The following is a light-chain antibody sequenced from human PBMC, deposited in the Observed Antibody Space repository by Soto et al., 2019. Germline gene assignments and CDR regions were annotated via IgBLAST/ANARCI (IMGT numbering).Light chain of an antibody. CDR1: QSVLSSSNNKNY. J-gene: IGKJ4*01. V-gene: IGKV4-1*01. Sequence: DFVMTQSPDSLAVSLGARATINCKSSQSVLSSSNNKNYLAWFQQKPGQPPKLIIYWASTRESGVPDRFSGSGSGTDFTLTISSLQAEDVAIYYCQQYFGDPLTFGGGTKVEIK. CDR3: QQYFGDPLT. CDR2: WAS.